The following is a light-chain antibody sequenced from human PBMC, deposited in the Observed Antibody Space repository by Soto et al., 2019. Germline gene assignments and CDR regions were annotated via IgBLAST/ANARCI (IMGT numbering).Light chain of an antibody. CDR1: QSISSY. CDR2: AAS. Sequence: DIQMTQSPSSLSASVGDRVTITCRASQSISSYLNWYQQKPGKAPKLLIYAASSLQSGVPSRFSGSGSGTEFTLTISRLQPEDFATYYCQQLNSYPLTFGGGTKVDI. J-gene: IGKJ4*01. V-gene: IGKV1-9*01. CDR3: QQLNSYPLT.